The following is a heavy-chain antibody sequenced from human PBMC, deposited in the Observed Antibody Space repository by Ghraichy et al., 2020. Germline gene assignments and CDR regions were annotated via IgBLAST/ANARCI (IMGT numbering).Heavy chain of an antibody. J-gene: IGHJ5*02. CDR3: ARWSTASGCFDP. V-gene: IGHV4-61*02. D-gene: IGHD2-21*02. Sequence: SETLSLTCTVSGGSISSGSYYWNWIRQPAGKGLEWIGRISTSGSTNYNPSLRSRVTISIDTTKNEFSLRLSSVTATDTAVYYCARWSTASGCFDPWGQGTLVTVSS. CDR2: ISTSGST. CDR1: GGSISSGSYY.